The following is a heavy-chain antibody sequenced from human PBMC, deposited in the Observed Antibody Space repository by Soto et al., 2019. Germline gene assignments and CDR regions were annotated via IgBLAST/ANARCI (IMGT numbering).Heavy chain of an antibody. CDR1: GFTFSSYG. D-gene: IGHD6-19*01. CDR2: IWYDGSNK. Sequence: QVQLVESGGGVVQPGRSLRLSCAASGFTFSSYGMHWVRQAPGEGLEWVAVIWYDGSNKYYADSVKGRFTISRDNSKNTLYLQMNSLRAEDTAVYYCARSGEWLRLGWFDPWGQGTLVTVSS. V-gene: IGHV3-33*01. CDR3: ARSGEWLRLGWFDP. J-gene: IGHJ5*02.